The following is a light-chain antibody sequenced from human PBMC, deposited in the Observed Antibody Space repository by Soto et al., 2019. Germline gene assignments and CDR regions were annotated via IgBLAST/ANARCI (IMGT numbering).Light chain of an antibody. Sequence: EIVLTQSPGTLSLSPGDRATLSCRASQTMTRSSLTWYQQNPGQGPRLLIFGASIRATGVPDRFSASGSGTDFTLTISSLEPEDFAVYYCQQYVNSPITFGPGTRLEI. V-gene: IGKV3-20*01. CDR1: QTMTRSS. J-gene: IGKJ5*01. CDR2: GAS. CDR3: QQYVNSPIT.